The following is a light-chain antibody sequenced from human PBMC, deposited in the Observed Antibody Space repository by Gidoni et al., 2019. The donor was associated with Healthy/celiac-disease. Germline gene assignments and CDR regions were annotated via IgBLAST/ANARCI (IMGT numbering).Light chain of an antibody. V-gene: IGKV3-20*01. CDR2: GAA. CDR1: QSVSSSY. CDR3: QQYGSSPPYT. Sequence: EIELTQPPGTLSLSPGERATLSCRASQSVSSSYLAWYQQKPGQAPRLLIYGAASRATGIPERFSGSGSGTDFTLTISRLEPEDFAVYYCQQYGSSPPYTFGQGTKLEIK. J-gene: IGKJ2*01.